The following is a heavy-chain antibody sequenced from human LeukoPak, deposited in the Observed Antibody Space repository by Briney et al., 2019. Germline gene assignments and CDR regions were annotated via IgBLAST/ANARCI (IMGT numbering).Heavy chain of an antibody. V-gene: IGHV4-39*07. CDR2: IYYSGTT. D-gene: IGHD5-12*01. J-gene: IGHJ4*02. CDR1: DGPISSSGYY. CDR3: ARTAPTMLEVTKTYYYDY. Sequence: SETLSLTCTVSDGPISSSGYYWGWTRQSPGKGLEWIGSIYYSGTTHYTPSLKSRVAISVDTSKNQFSLKLSSVTAADTAVYYCARTAPTMLEVTKTYYYDYWGPGILVTVSS.